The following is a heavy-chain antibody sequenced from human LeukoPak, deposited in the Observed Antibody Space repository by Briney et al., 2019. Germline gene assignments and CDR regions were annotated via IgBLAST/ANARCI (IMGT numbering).Heavy chain of an antibody. CDR2: ISYDGSNK. J-gene: IGHJ6*02. CDR3: AKSMGTTGYYYYYGMDV. CDR1: GFTFSSYG. D-gene: IGHD1-7*01. Sequence: PGGSLRLSCAASGFTFSSYGMHWVRQAPGKGLEWVAVISYDGSNKYYADSVKGRFTISRDNSKNTLYLQMTSLRAEDTAVYYCAKSMGTTGYYYYYGMDVWGQGTTVTVSS. V-gene: IGHV3-30*18.